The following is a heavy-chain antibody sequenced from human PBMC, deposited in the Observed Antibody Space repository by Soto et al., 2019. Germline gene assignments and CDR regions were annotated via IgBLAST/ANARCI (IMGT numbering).Heavy chain of an antibody. CDR3: AKRRGVGLTRSSFDY. CDR2: IDPSGGDT. D-gene: IGHD1-26*01. J-gene: IGHJ4*02. V-gene: IGHV1-46*02. CDR1: GYTFNRHY. Sequence: QVQLVQSGAEVRKPGASVKVSCKASGYTFNRHYIQWVRQAPGQGLEWMGMIDPSGGDTNYAKKCQGRVTLTSDTSTSTVYMELSSLRSEDTAVYYCAKRRGVGLTRSSFDYWGPGTLVIGSS.